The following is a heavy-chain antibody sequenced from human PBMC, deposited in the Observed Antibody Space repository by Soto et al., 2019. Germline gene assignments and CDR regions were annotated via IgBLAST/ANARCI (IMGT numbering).Heavy chain of an antibody. V-gene: IGHV4-4*07. CDR1: GASISGFY. D-gene: IGHD1-1*01. J-gene: IGHJ5*01. Sequence: ETLSLTCTVSGASISGFYWSWIRKSAGKGLEWIGRIYATGTTDYNPSLKSRVMMSVDTSKKQFSLKLRSVTAADTAVYYCVRDGTKTLRDWFDSCGQGISVTVSS. CDR3: VRDGTKTLRDWFDS. CDR2: IYATGTT.